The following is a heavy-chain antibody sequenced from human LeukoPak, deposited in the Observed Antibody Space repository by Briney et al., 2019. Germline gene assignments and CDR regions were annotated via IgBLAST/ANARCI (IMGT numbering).Heavy chain of an antibody. Sequence: GGSLRLSCAASGFTFSTFAMSWVRQAPGKGLEWVANINQDGSEKYYVDSVRGRFSISRDNAKNSLYLQMNSLRAEDTAVYYCARSHESFASGSGDYWGQGTLVTVSS. J-gene: IGHJ4*02. CDR1: GFTFSTFA. CDR2: INQDGSEK. V-gene: IGHV3-7*05. D-gene: IGHD3-10*01. CDR3: ARSHESFASGSGDY.